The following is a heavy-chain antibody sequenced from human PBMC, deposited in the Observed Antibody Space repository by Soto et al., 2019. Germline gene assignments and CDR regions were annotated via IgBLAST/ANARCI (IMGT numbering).Heavy chain of an antibody. CDR3: ARDPNSYYDIFTGYYGPYGMDV. CDR1: GGSISSGGYY. V-gene: IGHV4-31*03. Sequence: QVQLQESGPGLVKPSQTLSLTCTVSGGSISSGGYYWSWIRQHPGKGLEWIGYIYYSGSTYYNPSLKSRVTISVDTSKNQFALKLSSVTAADTAVYYCARDPNSYYDIFTGYYGPYGMDVWGQGTTVTVSS. J-gene: IGHJ6*02. CDR2: IYYSGST. D-gene: IGHD3-9*01.